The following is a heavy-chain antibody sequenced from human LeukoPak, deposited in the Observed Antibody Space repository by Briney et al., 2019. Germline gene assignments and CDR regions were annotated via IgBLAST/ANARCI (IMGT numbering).Heavy chain of an antibody. CDR2: INPDSGVT. CDR3: ARDPINYYDSSGRGRGWFDP. Sequence: ASVNVSCKASGYTFTDYYMHWVRQAPGQGLEWMGWINPDSGVTNYPQKFQGRVTMTRDTSSSTAYMELSRLRSDDTAVYYCARDPINYYDSSGRGRGWFDPWGQGTLVTVSS. V-gene: IGHV1-2*02. J-gene: IGHJ5*02. CDR1: GYTFTDYY. D-gene: IGHD3-22*01.